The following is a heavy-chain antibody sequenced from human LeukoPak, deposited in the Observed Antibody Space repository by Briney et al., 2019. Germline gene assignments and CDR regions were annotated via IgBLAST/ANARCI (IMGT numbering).Heavy chain of an antibody. CDR3: ARTSYGYGY. Sequence: PSETLSLTCTVSGGSISSYYWSWIRQPPGKGLEWIGYIYYSGSTNYNPSLKSRVTISVDTSKNQFSLKLSSVTAADTAVYYCARTSYGYGYWGQGTLVTVSS. CDR2: IYYSGST. D-gene: IGHD5-18*01. J-gene: IGHJ4*02. V-gene: IGHV4-59*01. CDR1: GGSISSYY.